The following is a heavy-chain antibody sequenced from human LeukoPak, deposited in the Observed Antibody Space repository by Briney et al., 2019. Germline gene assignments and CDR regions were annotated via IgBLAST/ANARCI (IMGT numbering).Heavy chain of an antibody. D-gene: IGHD3-22*01. J-gene: IGHJ5*02. CDR2: IETTGST. CDR3: AVDDRGFDP. V-gene: IGHV4-4*07. CDR1: GVSKSTFY. Sequence: SETLSLTCNVSGVSKSTFYMSWIRQPAGKGLEWIGRIETTGSTNYNPSLKSRVTMSVDTSKRHFSLRLTSVTAADAAVYYCAVDDRGFDPWGQGTPVTVSS.